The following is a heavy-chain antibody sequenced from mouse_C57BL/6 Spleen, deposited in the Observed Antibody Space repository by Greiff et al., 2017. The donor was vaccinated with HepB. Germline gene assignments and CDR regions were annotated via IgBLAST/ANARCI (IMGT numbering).Heavy chain of an antibody. V-gene: IGHV1-69*01. J-gene: IGHJ3*01. CDR2: IDPSDSYT. CDR3: ARDGYDAWFAY. D-gene: IGHD2-2*01. CDR1: GYTFTSYW. Sequence: QVQLQQPGAELVMPGASVKLSCKASGYTFTSYWMHWVKQRPGQGLEWIGEIDPSDSYTNYNQKFKGKSTLTVDKSSSTAYMQLSSLTSEDSAVYYCARDGYDAWFAYWGQGTLFTVSA.